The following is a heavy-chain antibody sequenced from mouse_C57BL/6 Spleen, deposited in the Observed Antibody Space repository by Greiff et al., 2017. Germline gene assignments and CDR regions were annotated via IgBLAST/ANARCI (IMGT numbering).Heavy chain of an antibody. CDR1: GYTFTSYW. Sequence: QVHVKQPGAELVMPGASVKLSCKASGYTFTSYWMHWVKQRPGQGLEWIGEIDPSDSYTNYNQKFKGKSTLTVDKSSSTAYMQLSSLTSEDSAVYYCARRDGYSDWYFDVWGTGTTVTVSS. CDR2: IDPSDSYT. CDR3: ARRDGYSDWYFDV. D-gene: IGHD2-3*01. J-gene: IGHJ1*03. V-gene: IGHV1-69*01.